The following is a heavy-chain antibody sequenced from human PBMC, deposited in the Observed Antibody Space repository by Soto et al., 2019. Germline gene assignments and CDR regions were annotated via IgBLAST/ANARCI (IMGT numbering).Heavy chain of an antibody. D-gene: IGHD1-26*01. J-gene: IGHJ4*02. V-gene: IGHV3-72*01. CDR3: ARFSGSYTRGLDY. Sequence: EVPLVESGGGLVQPGGSLRLSCAASGFTFSDHYMDWVRQAPGKGLEWVGRSRNKANSYSTEYAASVKGRFTISRDESKNSLYLQMHSLKAEDTAVYYCARFSGSYTRGLDYWGQGTLVTVSS. CDR2: SRNKANSYST. CDR1: GFTFSDHY.